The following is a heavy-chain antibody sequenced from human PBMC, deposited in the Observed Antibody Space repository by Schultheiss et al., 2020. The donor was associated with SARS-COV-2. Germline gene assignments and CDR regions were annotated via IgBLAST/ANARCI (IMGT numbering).Heavy chain of an antibody. V-gene: IGHV1-69*04. D-gene: IGHD2-2*01. CDR3: ASCSTSCYNDAFDI. J-gene: IGHJ3*02. Sequence: SVKVSCKASGYTFTSYGISWVRQAPGQGLEWMGRIIPILGIANYAQKFQGRVTITADKSTSTAYMELSSLRSEDTAVYYCASCSTSCYNDAFDIWGQGTMVTVSS. CDR1: GYTFTSYG. CDR2: IIPILGIA.